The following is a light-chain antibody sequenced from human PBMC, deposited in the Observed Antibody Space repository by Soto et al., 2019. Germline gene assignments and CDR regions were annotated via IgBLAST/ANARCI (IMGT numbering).Light chain of an antibody. V-gene: IGKV3-11*01. CDR1: QSVSNS. CDR2: DAS. Sequence: ESVLTQSPATLSLSPGERATISCRASQSVSNSLAWYQHKPGQAPRLLIYDASNSATGVPTRFSGSGSGTDFTLTISSLEPQDFAVYSYQQRNKWPPVTFGGGTRVEIK. CDR3: QQRNKWPPVT. J-gene: IGKJ4*01.